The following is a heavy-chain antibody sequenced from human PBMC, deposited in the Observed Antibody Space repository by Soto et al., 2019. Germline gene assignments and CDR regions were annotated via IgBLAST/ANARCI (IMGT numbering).Heavy chain of an antibody. CDR2: INSDGSST. V-gene: IGHV3-74*01. Sequence: HPWGSLGLSCAAYGFTFVSYWIHWFRQSAGKGLVWVSRINSDGSSTSYADSVKGRFTISRDNAKNTLYLQMNSLRAEDTAVYYCARGDYDFWSGYYSVYYYGMDVWGQGTTVTVSS. J-gene: IGHJ6*02. CDR1: GFTFVSYW. CDR3: ARGDYDFWSGYYSVYYYGMDV. D-gene: IGHD3-3*01.